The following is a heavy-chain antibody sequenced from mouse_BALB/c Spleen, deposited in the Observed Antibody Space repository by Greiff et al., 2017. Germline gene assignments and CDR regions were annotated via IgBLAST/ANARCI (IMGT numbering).Heavy chain of an antibody. CDR2: INPSNGRT. V-gene: IGHV1S81*02. CDR3: ARGGNSFDY. J-gene: IGHJ2*01. Sequence: QVQLQQSGPELVKPGASVKMSCKASGYTFTSYWMHWVKQRPGQGLEWIGEINPSNGRTNYNEKFKSKATLTVDKSSSTAYMQLSSLTSEDSAVYYCARGGNSFDYWGQGTTLTVSS. CDR1: GYTFTSYW.